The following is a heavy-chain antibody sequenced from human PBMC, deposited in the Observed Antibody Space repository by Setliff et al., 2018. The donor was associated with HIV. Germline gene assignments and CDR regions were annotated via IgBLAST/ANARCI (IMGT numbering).Heavy chain of an antibody. V-gene: IGHV3-30*02. Sequence: GGSLRLSCAASGFTFSSYGMHWVRQAPGKGLEWVAFIRYDGINKYYADSCKGRFTISRENSKNTLYLQMTSLRDEETAVYYCARAYYYDKEPGAFDIWGQGTMVTVSS. J-gene: IGHJ3*02. D-gene: IGHD3-22*01. CDR3: ARAYYYDKEPGAFDI. CDR2: IRYDGINK. CDR1: GFTFSSYG.